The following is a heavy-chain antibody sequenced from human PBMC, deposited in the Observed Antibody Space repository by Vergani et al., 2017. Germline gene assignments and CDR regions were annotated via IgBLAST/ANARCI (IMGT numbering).Heavy chain of an antibody. CDR1: GGSISSYY. J-gene: IGHJ4*02. CDR2: IYYSGSP. V-gene: IGHV4-59*01. D-gene: IGHD3-10*01. Sequence: QVQLQESGPGLVKPSETLSLTCTVSGGSISSYYWSWIRQPPGKGLEWIGYIYYSGSPNYNPSLKSRVTISVDTSKNQFSLKLSSVTAADTAVYYCARTQPDYYGSGSYVDYWGQGTLVTVSS. CDR3: ARTQPDYYGSGSYVDY.